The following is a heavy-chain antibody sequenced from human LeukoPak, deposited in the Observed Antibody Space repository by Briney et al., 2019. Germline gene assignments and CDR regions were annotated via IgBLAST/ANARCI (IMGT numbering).Heavy chain of an antibody. CDR1: GFSFSNYG. V-gene: IGHV3-48*02. CDR2: ISSSSSTI. Sequence: GGSLRLSCAASGFSFSNYGTNWVRQAPGKGLEWVSYISSSSSTIYYADSVKGRFTISRDNAKNSLYLQMNSPRDEDTAVYYCATARGYSGYDSVWGQGTLVTVSS. D-gene: IGHD5-12*01. J-gene: IGHJ4*02. CDR3: ATARGYSGYDSV.